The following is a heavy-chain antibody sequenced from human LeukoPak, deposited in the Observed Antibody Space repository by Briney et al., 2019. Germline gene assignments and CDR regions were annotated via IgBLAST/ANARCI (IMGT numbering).Heavy chain of an antibody. D-gene: IGHD3-10*01. CDR1: GYSFTSYW. Sequence: GESLKISCKGSGYSFTSYWIGWVRQMPGKGLEWMGMIYPGDSETRYSPSFQGQVTISADKSISTAYLQWSSLKASDTAMYYCASHPRNYYGAGSFDYWGQGTLVTVSS. V-gene: IGHV5-51*01. J-gene: IGHJ4*02. CDR3: ASHPRNYYGAGSFDY. CDR2: IYPGDSET.